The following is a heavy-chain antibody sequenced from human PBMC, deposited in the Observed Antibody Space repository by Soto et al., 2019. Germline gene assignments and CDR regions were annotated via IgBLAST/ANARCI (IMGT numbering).Heavy chain of an antibody. V-gene: IGHV3-30*18. D-gene: IGHD3-10*01. CDR2: ISYDGTKK. CDR3: AKTGVSVVRGVPQGFDY. CDR1: GFSFNSYG. J-gene: IGHJ4*02. Sequence: QMQLVESGGGVVQPGRSLRLSCAASGFSFNSYGMHWVRQAPGKGLEWVAFISYDGTKKFYGDSVKGRFTISRDNSKSTLYLQMNSLRPEDTAVYYCAKTGVSVVRGVPQGFDYWGQGTLVTVSS.